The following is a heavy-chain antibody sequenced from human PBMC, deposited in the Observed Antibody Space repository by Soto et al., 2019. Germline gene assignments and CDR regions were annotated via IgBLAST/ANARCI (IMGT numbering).Heavy chain of an antibody. CDR3: AKSTGWYDAFDI. CDR2: ISGGGTNT. D-gene: IGHD6-19*01. V-gene: IGHV3-23*01. J-gene: IGHJ3*02. Sequence: GGSLRLSCAASGFTFSSYAMSWVRQAPGKGLEWVSTISGGGTNTYYADSVKGRFPISRDNSKNTLYLQMNSLRAEDTAVYYCAKSTGWYDAFDIWGQGTMVTVS. CDR1: GFTFSSYA.